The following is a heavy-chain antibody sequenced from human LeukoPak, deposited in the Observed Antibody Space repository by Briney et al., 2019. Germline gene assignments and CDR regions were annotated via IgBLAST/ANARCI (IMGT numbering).Heavy chain of an antibody. D-gene: IGHD6-19*01. CDR3: ARASAVAGSFDY. CDR2: ISSSGSTI. CDR1: GFTFNSYW. Sequence: GGSLRLSCAASGFTFNSYWMSWVRQAPGKGLEWVSYISSSGSTIYYADSVKGRFTISRDNAKNSLYLQMNSLRAEDTAVYYCARASAVAGSFDYWGQGTLVTVSS. J-gene: IGHJ4*02. V-gene: IGHV3-48*04.